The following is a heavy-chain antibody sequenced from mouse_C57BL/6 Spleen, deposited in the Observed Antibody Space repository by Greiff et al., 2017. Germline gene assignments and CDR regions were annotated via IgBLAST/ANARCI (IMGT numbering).Heavy chain of an antibody. Sequence: VQLQQSGPELVKPGASVKISCKASGYAFSSSWMNWVKQRPGKGLEGIGRIYPGDGDTNYNGQFKGKATLTADKSSSTAYMQLSSLTSEDSAVYFCARDDYDGEGYAMDYWGQGTSVTVSS. D-gene: IGHD2-4*01. CDR3: ARDDYDGEGYAMDY. J-gene: IGHJ4*01. CDR2: IYPGDGDT. V-gene: IGHV1-82*01. CDR1: GYAFSSSW.